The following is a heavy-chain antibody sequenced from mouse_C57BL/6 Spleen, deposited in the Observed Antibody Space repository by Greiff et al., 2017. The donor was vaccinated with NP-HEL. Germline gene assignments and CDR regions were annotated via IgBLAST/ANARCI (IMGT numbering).Heavy chain of an antibody. CDR3: TGDLLRDY. J-gene: IGHJ2*01. Sequence: QVQLQQSGAELVRPGASVTLSCKASGYTFTDYEMHWVKQTPVHGLEWIGAIAPETGGTAYNQKFKGKAILTADKASSTAYMELRSLTSEDSAVYYCTGDLLRDYWGQGTTLTVSS. V-gene: IGHV1-15*01. D-gene: IGHD1-1*01. CDR1: GYTFTDYE. CDR2: IAPETGGT.